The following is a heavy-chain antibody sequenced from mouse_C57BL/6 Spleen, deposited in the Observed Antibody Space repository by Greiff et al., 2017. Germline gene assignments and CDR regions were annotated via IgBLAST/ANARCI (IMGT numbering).Heavy chain of an antibody. CDR1: GYTFTSYW. D-gene: IGHD4-1*01. CDR2: IYPGSGST. Sequence: QVQLQQPGAELVKPGASVKMSCKASGYTFTSYWITWVKQRPGQGLAWIGDIYPGSGSTNYNEKFKSKATLTVDTSSSTAYMQLSSLTSEDSAVYYCAREGLGRWYFDVWGTGTTVTVSS. V-gene: IGHV1-55*01. CDR3: AREGLGRWYFDV. J-gene: IGHJ1*03.